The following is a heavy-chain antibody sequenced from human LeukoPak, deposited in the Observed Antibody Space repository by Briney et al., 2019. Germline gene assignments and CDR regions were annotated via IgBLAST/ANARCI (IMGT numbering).Heavy chain of an antibody. V-gene: IGHV3-9*01. CDR2: ISWNSGSI. Sequence: GGSLRLSCAASGFTFDDYGMSWVRQAPGKGLEWVSGISWNSGSIGYADSVKGRFTISRDNAKNSLYLQMNSLRAEDTALYYCAKDMRAVAGTNNFDYWGQGTLVTVSS. D-gene: IGHD6-19*01. CDR1: GFTFDDYG. J-gene: IGHJ4*02. CDR3: AKDMRAVAGTNNFDY.